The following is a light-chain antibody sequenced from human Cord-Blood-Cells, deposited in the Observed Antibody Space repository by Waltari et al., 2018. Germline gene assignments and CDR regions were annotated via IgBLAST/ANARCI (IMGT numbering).Light chain of an antibody. CDR1: QSISRY. CDR3: QQSYSTPRLT. V-gene: IGKV1-39*01. CDR2: AAS. Sequence: DIQMTQSPSSLSASVGDRVTITCRASQSISRYFKWYQQKPGKAPKLLIYAASSLKSGVPSRFSGSGSGTDFTLTISSLQPEDFATYYCQQSYSTPRLTFGGGTKVEIK. J-gene: IGKJ4*01.